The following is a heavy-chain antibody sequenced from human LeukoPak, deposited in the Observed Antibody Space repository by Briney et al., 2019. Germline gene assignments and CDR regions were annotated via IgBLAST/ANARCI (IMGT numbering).Heavy chain of an antibody. CDR2: ISSNGGST. CDR3: ARGHDYGDYVAY. Sequence: GGSLRLSCAASGFTFSSYAMHWVRQAPGKGLEYVSAISSNGGSTYYANSVKGRFTISRDNSKNTLYLQMGSLRAEDMAVYYCARGHDYGDYVAYWGQGTLVTVSS. V-gene: IGHV3-64*01. CDR1: GFTFSSYA. J-gene: IGHJ4*02. D-gene: IGHD4-17*01.